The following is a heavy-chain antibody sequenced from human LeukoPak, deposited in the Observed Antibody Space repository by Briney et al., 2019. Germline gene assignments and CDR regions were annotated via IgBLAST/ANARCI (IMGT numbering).Heavy chain of an antibody. CDR2: ISTDGSST. V-gene: IGHV3-74*01. J-gene: IGHJ4*02. CDR3: ARDGGGLAY. D-gene: IGHD2-15*01. CDR1: GSSFSSYW. Sequence: GGSLRLSCAASGSSFSSYWMHWVRQPPGKGLVWVSRISTDGSSTAYADSVKGRFTISRDNAKNTLYLQMNSLRAEDTAVYYCARDGGGLAYWGQGTLVTVSS.